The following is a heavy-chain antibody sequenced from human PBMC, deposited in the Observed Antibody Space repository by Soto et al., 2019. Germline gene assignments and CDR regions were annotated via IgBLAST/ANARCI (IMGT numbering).Heavy chain of an antibody. V-gene: IGHV4-30-4*01. Sequence: PSETLSLTCTVSGDSISSPDYYWSWIRLAPGKGLELIGYVYYRGSIYYTPSFESRVSISVDTSKNQFSLRLTSVTAADSAMYFCARVTFTPNWFDSWGQGSLVTVSS. CDR1: GDSISSPDYY. J-gene: IGHJ5*01. CDR2: VYYRGSI. CDR3: ARVTFTPNWFDS. D-gene: IGHD3-3*02.